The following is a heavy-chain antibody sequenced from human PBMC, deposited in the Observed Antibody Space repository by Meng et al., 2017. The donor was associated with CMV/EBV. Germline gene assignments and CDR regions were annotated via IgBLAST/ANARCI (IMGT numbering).Heavy chain of an antibody. D-gene: IGHD2-15*01. CDR1: GFTFSSYS. V-gene: IGHV3-21*01. Sequence: GGSLRLSCAASGFTFSSYSMNWVRQAPGKGLEWVSSISSSSSYIYYADSVKGRFTISRDNAKNSLYLQMNSLRAEDTAVYYCARAHQVKYSSVDYYGMDVWGQGTTVTVSS. CDR2: ISSSSSYI. CDR3: ARAHQVKYSSVDYYGMDV. J-gene: IGHJ6*02.